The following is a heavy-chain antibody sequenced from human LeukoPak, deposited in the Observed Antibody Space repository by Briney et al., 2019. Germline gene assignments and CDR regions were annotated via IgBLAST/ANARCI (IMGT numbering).Heavy chain of an antibody. CDR3: ARDRYSGSYPLDY. CDR2: ISSSSSYI. Sequence: GGSLRLSCAASGFTFSSYSMNWVRQAPGKGLEWVSSISSSSSYIYYADSVRGRFTISRDNAKNSLYLQMNSLRAEDTAVYYCARDRYSGSYPLDYWGQGTLVTVSS. V-gene: IGHV3-21*01. J-gene: IGHJ4*02. CDR1: GFTFSSYS. D-gene: IGHD1-26*01.